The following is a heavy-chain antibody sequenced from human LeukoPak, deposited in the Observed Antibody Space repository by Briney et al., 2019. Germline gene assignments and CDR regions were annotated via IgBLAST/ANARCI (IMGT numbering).Heavy chain of an antibody. V-gene: IGHV3-21*04. Sequence: GGSLRLSCAASGFTFSSYSMNWVRQAPGKGLEWVSSISSSSSYIYYADSVKGRFTISRDNAKNSLYLQMNSLRAEDTAVYYCAKNYGQGGNFDYWGQGTLVTVSS. CDR3: AKNYGQGGNFDY. D-gene: IGHD1-7*01. J-gene: IGHJ4*02. CDR1: GFTFSSYS. CDR2: ISSSSSYI.